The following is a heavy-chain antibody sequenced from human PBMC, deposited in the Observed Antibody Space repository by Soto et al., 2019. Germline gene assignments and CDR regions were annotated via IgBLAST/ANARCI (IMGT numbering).Heavy chain of an antibody. CDR3: ATGGDMIVVVPFDY. J-gene: IGHJ4*02. D-gene: IGHD3-22*01. CDR2: ISSSSSYI. V-gene: IGHV3-21*01. CDR1: GFTFSSYS. Sequence: LRLSCAASGFTFSSYSMNWVRQAPGKGLEWVSSISSSSSYIYYADSVKGRFTISRDNAKNSLYLQMNSLRAEDTAVYYCATGGDMIVVVPFDYWGQGTLVTVSS.